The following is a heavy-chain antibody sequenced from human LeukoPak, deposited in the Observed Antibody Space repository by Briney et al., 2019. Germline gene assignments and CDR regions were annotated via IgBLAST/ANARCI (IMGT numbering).Heavy chain of an antibody. CDR2: ISAYNGNT. V-gene: IGHV1-18*01. D-gene: IGHD2-8*01. J-gene: IGHJ3*02. CDR1: GGTFTSYG. Sequence: ASVKVSCKASGGTFTSYGISWVRQAPGQGLEWMGWISAYNGNTNYAQKLQGRVTMTTDTSTSTAYMELRSLRSDDTAVYYCARRNIIYCTNGVCYEGDDAFDIWGQGTMVTVSS. CDR3: ARRNIIYCTNGVCYEGDDAFDI.